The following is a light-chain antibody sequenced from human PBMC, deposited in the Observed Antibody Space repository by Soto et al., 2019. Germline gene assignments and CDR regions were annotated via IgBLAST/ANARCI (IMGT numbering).Light chain of an antibody. CDR1: SSDVGGFDH. CDR2: DVS. J-gene: IGLJ1*01. Sequence: QSALTQPASVSGSPGQSTTISCTGASSDVGGFDHVSWYQQHPGKVPRLLIYDVSSRPSGVSDRFSGSKSGNTASLTISGLQAEDEADYYCNSFTTTNTYVFGTGTRSPS. V-gene: IGLV2-14*03. CDR3: NSFTTTNTYV.